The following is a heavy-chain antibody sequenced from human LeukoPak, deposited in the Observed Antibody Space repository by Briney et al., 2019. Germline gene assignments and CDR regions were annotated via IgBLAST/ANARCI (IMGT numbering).Heavy chain of an antibody. CDR1: GCIFIDYG. Sequence: GGALRLSCAATGCIFIDYGIHWVRQAAGKEREGVAVICYDGTNKYYGDSVKGRFTISRDNSKNTLYLQMNSLRAEDTAVYYCAKDRGSYSTTADTWGQGTLVTVSS. D-gene: IGHD1-26*01. J-gene: IGHJ5*02. CDR3: AKDRGSYSTTADT. CDR2: ICYDGTNK. V-gene: IGHV3-33*06.